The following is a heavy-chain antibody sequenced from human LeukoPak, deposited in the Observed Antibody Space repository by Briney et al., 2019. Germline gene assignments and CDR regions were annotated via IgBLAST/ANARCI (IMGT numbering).Heavy chain of an antibody. CDR2: FDPEDGET. CDR3: ATPTIFGVIHDDDY. Sequence: ASVKVSCKASGYTLTELSMHWVRQAPGKGLEWMGGFDPEDGETIYAQKFQGRVTMTEDTSTDTAYMELSSLRSEDTAVYYCATPTIFGVIHDDDYWGQGTLVTVSS. V-gene: IGHV1-24*01. CDR1: GYTLTELS. D-gene: IGHD3-3*01. J-gene: IGHJ4*02.